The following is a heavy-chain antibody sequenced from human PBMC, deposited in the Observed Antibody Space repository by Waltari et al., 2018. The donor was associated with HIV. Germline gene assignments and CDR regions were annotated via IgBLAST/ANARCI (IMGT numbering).Heavy chain of an antibody. CDR1: GYTLTELS. D-gene: IGHD2-2*01. CDR2: FEPEDGET. J-gene: IGHJ6*02. Sequence: QVQLVQSGAEVKKPGASVKVSCKVSGYTLTELSMHWVRQAPGKGLEWMGGFEPEDGETIYAQKFQGRVTMTEDTSTDTAYMELSSLRSEDTAVYYCATGDCSSTSCYHRLGPRMDVWGQGTTVTVSS. CDR3: ATGDCSSTSCYHRLGPRMDV. V-gene: IGHV1-24*01.